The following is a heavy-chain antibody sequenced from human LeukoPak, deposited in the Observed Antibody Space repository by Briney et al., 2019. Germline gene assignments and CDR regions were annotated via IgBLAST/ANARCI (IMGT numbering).Heavy chain of an antibody. Sequence: GGSLRLSCAASGFTFSSYSMTWVRQAPGKGLEWVSSIRSGTNNIYYADSVKGRFTISRDNAKSSLYLQMNSLRAEDTAVYYCARDSLTLIVGRQKRGLDFWGQGTLVTVSS. J-gene: IGHJ4*02. CDR2: IRSGTNNI. CDR3: ARDSLTLIVGRQKRGLDF. D-gene: IGHD3-22*01. CDR1: GFTFSSYS. V-gene: IGHV3-21*01.